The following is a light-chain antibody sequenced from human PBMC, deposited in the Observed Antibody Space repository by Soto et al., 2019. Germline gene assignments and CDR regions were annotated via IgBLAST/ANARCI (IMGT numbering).Light chain of an antibody. Sequence: EIVLTQSPATLSLSPGKRATLSCRASQSVSSYLAWFQQKPGQAPRLLIYDASNRATGIPARFSGSGSGTDFTLIISSLEPEDFAVYYCQQRSNWPGTFGGGTKVEIK. J-gene: IGKJ4*01. CDR3: QQRSNWPGT. CDR2: DAS. V-gene: IGKV3-11*01. CDR1: QSVSSY.